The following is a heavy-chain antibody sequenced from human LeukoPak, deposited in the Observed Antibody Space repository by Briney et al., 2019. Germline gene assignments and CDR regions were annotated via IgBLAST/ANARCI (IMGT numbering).Heavy chain of an antibody. CDR3: ARDLVTVTKGFGI. J-gene: IGHJ3*02. D-gene: IGHD4-17*01. Sequence: SETLSLTCAVSADSFSSHYWTCIRQPPVKGLEWIGYISYIGSTNYNPSLKSRVTISIDTSKNQFSLKMSSVTAADTAVYYCARDLVTVTKGFGIWGQGTMVRVSS. CDR2: ISYIGST. CDR1: ADSFSSHY. V-gene: IGHV4-59*11.